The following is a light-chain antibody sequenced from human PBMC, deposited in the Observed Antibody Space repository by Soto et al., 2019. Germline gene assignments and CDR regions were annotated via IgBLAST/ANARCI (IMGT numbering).Light chain of an antibody. CDR2: GAS. J-gene: IGKJ1*01. Sequence: EIVMTQSPATLSVSPGERATLSCRASQSVSSNLAWYQQKPGQAPRLLIYGASTRATGIPARFSGSGSGTEFNLTISSLQSEDFAVYDCQQYNSWPPWTFGQGTKVDIK. CDR1: QSVSSN. CDR3: QQYNSWPPWT. V-gene: IGKV3-15*01.